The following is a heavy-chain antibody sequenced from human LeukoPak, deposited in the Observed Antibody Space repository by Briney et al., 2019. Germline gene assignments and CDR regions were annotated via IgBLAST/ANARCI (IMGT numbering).Heavy chain of an antibody. Sequence: SETLSLTCAVSGGSIMTTNWWSWVRQPPGKGLEWIGEVDLKGATNYNPSLESRVSMSIDTSNNQMSLKLTSVTAADTAFYYCTRGSGAFSPFGFWGQGTLVTVSS. V-gene: IGHV4-4*02. J-gene: IGHJ4*02. CDR3: TRGSGAFSPFGF. CDR1: GGSIMTTNW. CDR2: VDLKGAT. D-gene: IGHD1-26*01.